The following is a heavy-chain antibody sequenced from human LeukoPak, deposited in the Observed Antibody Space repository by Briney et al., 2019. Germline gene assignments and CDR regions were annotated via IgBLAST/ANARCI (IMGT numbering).Heavy chain of an antibody. CDR2: IHYSGST. V-gene: IGHV4-59*01. J-gene: IGHJ4*02. Sequence: PSETLSLTCTVSGISITTYYWSWIRQPPGKGLEWIGLIHYSGSTTYNPSPKSRVTISIDTSKNQFSLRLSSVTAADTAVYYCARDIREVGESHYFDYWGQGILVTVTS. CDR1: GISITTYY. D-gene: IGHD1-26*01. CDR3: ARDIREVGESHYFDY.